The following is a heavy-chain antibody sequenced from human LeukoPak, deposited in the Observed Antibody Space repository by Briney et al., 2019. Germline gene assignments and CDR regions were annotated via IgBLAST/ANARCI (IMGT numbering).Heavy chain of an antibody. J-gene: IGHJ4*02. CDR2: ISWNSGSI. D-gene: IGHD6-19*01. CDR3: AKDRRSIYSSGWCDY. V-gene: IGHV3-9*01. CDR1: GFTFDDYA. Sequence: GGSLRLSCAASGFTFDDYAMHWVRQAPGKGLEWVSGISWNSGSIGYADSVKGRFTISRDNAKNSLYLQMNSLRAEDTALYYCAKDRRSIYSSGWCDYWGQGTLVTVSS.